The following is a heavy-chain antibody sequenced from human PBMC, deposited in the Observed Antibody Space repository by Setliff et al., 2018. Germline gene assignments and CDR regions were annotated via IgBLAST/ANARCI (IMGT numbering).Heavy chain of an antibody. CDR2: IYHDGND. J-gene: IGHJ4*02. Sequence: SETLSLTCTVSGASINGLSWWSWVRQPPGKGLEWIGEIYHDGNDKYTPSVHYSPSLKSRVTISIDKSNNQFSLKLTSMTAADTAVYYCAKGGGRYHSDSWGQGILVTVSS. D-gene: IGHD1-1*01. V-gene: IGHV4-4*02. CDR3: AKGGGRYHSDS. CDR1: GASINGLSW.